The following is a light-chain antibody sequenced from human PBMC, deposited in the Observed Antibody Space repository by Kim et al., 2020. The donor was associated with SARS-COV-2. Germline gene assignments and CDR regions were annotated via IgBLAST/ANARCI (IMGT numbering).Light chain of an antibody. CDR3: QKYNSALLLA. V-gene: IGKV1-27*01. CDR2: AAS. J-gene: IGKJ4*01. Sequence: SVGDRVTITCRASQGISNYLAWYQQKPGKVPKLLIYAASTLQSGVPSRFSGSKSGTDFTLTISSLQPEDVATYYCQKYNSALLLAFGGGTKVDIK. CDR1: QGISNY.